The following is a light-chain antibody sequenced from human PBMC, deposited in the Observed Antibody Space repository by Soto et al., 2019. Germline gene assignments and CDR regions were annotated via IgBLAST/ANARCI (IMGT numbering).Light chain of an antibody. J-gene: IGKJ1*01. CDR2: GAS. CDR3: QHYGGSFWT. V-gene: IGKV3-20*01. CDR1: QSVASNS. Sequence: ETVLTQSPGTLSLSPGETATLSCRASQSVASNSLAWYQQKPGQAPRLLVYGASGRATDIPDRFSGRGSGTDFTLTINRLEPEDFAVYYCQHYGGSFWTFGQGTKVEIK.